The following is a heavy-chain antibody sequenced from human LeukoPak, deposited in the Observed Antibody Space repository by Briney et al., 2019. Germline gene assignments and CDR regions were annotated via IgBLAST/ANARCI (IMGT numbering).Heavy chain of an antibody. J-gene: IGHJ4*02. CDR2: ISDNGRRT. CDR1: AFTFSSYA. CDR3: AKEEGASSASFDN. D-gene: IGHD3-22*01. Sequence: TGGSLRLSCAASAFTFSSYAMSWVRQAPGKGLEWVSGISDNGRRTYYADSVKGRFTISRDNSKNTLYLQMNSLRAEDTAVYYCAKEEGASSASFDNWGQGILVTVSS. V-gene: IGHV3-23*01.